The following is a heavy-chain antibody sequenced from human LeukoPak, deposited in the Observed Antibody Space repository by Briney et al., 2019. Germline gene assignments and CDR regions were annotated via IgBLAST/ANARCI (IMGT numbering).Heavy chain of an antibody. D-gene: IGHD3-22*01. J-gene: IGHJ4*02. Sequence: GGSLRLSCAASGLSFSRSSMGWVRQAPGKGLEWVSSITASSTYIYYADSVKGRFTISRDNVEKSVYLQMNSLRAEDTAVYYCAREYYYDEDAGNYWGQGILVTVSS. CDR2: ITASSTYI. CDR1: GLSFSRSS. V-gene: IGHV3-21*01. CDR3: AREYYYDEDAGNY.